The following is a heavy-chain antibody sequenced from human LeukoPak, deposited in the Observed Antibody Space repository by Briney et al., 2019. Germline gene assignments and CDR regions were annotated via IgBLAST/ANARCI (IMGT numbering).Heavy chain of an antibody. CDR1: GFTYSNYE. CDR2: ISDSGSSI. Sequence: PGGSLRLSCAASGFTYSNYEMMWVRQAPGKGREWVTDISDSGSSIYYADSVKGRFNISRDNAKNSLYLQMNSLRAEDTAVYYCASVTIVGTTADYWGQGTLVTVYS. J-gene: IGHJ4*02. D-gene: IGHD1-26*01. V-gene: IGHV3-48*03. CDR3: ASVTIVGTTADY.